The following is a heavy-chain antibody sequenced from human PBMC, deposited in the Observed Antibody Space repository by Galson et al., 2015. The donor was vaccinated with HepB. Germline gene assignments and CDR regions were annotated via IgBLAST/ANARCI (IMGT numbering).Heavy chain of an antibody. D-gene: IGHD3-10*01. CDR2: INAGNGNT. V-gene: IGHV1-3*01. CDR1: GYTFTSYA. CDR3: ARDRNYYGSGSYGSYWYFDL. Sequence: SVKVSCKASGYTFTSYAMHWVRQAPGQRLEWMGWINAGNGNTKYSQKFQGRVTITRDTSANTAYMELSSLRSEDTAVYYCARDRNYYGSGSYGSYWYFDLWGSGTLVTVSS. J-gene: IGHJ2*01.